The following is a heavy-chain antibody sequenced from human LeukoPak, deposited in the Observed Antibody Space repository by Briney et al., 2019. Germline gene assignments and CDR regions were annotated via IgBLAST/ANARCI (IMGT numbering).Heavy chain of an antibody. Sequence: GGSLRLSCAASGFTFSSYAMSWVRQAPGKGLEWVSLISYDGSNNYYADSVKGRFTISRDNSKNTLYLQMNSLRAEDTAVYYCAREVADWGQGTLVTVSS. CDR1: GFTFSSYA. CDR3: AREVAD. CDR2: ISYDGSNN. J-gene: IGHJ4*02. V-gene: IGHV3-30*04.